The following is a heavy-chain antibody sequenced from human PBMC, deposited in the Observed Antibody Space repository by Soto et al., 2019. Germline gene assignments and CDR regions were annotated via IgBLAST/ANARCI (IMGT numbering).Heavy chain of an antibody. CDR2: ISAHNGNT. J-gene: IGHJ4*02. Sequence: QVHLVQSGAEVKKPGASVKVSCKASGYTFTSYGITWVRQAPGQGLEWMGWISAHNGNTDYAQKLQGRVIVTRDTTRSTDYVELRRLCADDAVVYCCAGGSYCDYWGQGALVTVSS. V-gene: IGHV1-18*01. CDR1: GYTFTSYG. CDR3: AGGSYCDY.